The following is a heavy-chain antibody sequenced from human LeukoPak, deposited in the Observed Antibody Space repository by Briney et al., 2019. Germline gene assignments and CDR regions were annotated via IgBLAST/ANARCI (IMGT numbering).Heavy chain of an antibody. J-gene: IGHJ4*02. V-gene: IGHV3-23*01. CDR3: AKSGYNRFDY. CDR1: GFTFSSSS. CDR2: ISGSGSGGST. D-gene: IGHD5-24*01. Sequence: TGGSLRLSCAASGFTFSSSSMSWVRQAPGEGLEWVLSISGSGSGGSTYYADSLKGRFTISRDNSKNTLYLQMNSLRAEDTAVYYCAKSGYNRFDYWGQGTLVTVPS.